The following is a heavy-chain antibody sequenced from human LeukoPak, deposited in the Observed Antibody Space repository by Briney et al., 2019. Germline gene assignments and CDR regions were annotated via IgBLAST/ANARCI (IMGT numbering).Heavy chain of an antibody. CDR1: GFTVSSNY. CDR2: IYSGGST. Sequence: SGGSLRLSCAASGFTVSSNYMSWVRQAPGKGLEWVSVIYSGGSTYYADSVKGRFTISRDNSKNTLYLQMNSLRAEDTAVYYCAKDGTTVTAPPFDYWGQGTLVTVSS. D-gene: IGHD4-17*01. J-gene: IGHJ4*02. CDR3: AKDGTTVTAPPFDY. V-gene: IGHV3-66*01.